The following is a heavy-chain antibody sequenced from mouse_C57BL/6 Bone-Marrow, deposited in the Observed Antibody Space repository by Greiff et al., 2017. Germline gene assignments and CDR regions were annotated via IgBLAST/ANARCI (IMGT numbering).Heavy chain of an antibody. D-gene: IGHD1-1*01. CDR1: GFNIKDDY. CDR3: TTDDYGSRGDY. Sequence: EVQLQQSGAELVRPGASVKLSCTASGFNIKDDYMHWVKQRPEQGLEWIGWIDPENGDTEYASKFQGKATITADTSSNTAYLQLSSLTSEDTAVYYCTTDDYGSRGDYWGQGTTLTVSS. V-gene: IGHV14-4*01. J-gene: IGHJ2*01. CDR2: IDPENGDT.